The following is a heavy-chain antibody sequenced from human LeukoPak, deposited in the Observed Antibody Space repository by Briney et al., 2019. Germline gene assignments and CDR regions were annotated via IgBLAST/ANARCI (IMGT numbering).Heavy chain of an antibody. CDR1: GYTFTDYY. CDR3: ARSPDILTGENFDY. V-gene: IGHV1-2*02. D-gene: IGHD3-9*01. J-gene: IGHJ4*02. CDR2: INPNSGGT. Sequence: ASLKVSCKASGYTFTDYYMHWVRQAPGQGLEWMGWINPNSGGTNYAQKFYARVTMTRDTSISTAYMVLSRLRSDDTAVFYCARSPDILTGENFDYWGQGTLVTVSS.